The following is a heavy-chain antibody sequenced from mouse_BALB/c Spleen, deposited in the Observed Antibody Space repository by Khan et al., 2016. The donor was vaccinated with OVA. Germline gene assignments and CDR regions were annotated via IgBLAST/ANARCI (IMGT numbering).Heavy chain of an antibody. V-gene: IGHV1S132*01. CDR1: GYTFTSYW. J-gene: IGHJ3*01. CDR3: AWGACGNYEFAY. CDR2: IFPGTGTT. D-gene: IGHD2-1*01. Sequence: QVRLQQSGAELLKPGASVKLSCKTSGYTFTSYWIQWVKQRPGQGLGWIGQIFPGTGTTYYNENFKGKATLTVDTSSNTAYMQFSSLTSTDSAVYSCAWGACGNYEFAYWGQGTLVTVSP.